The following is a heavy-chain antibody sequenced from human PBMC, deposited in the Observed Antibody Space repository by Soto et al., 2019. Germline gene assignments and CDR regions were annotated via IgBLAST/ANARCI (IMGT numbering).Heavy chain of an antibody. CDR2: VKDGGST. CDR3: ARGQEGIVATH. CDR1: GGSLTGYY. Sequence: QVQLQQWGAGLLKPSETLSLTCTVNGGSLTGYYSSWIRQPPGKGLEWIGEVKDGGSTNYSPSLRGRVSLSADTSKNHFSLRLNSVTAADTAVYFCARGQEGIVATHWDQGALVTVSS. V-gene: IGHV4-34*01. D-gene: IGHD5-12*01. J-gene: IGHJ4*02.